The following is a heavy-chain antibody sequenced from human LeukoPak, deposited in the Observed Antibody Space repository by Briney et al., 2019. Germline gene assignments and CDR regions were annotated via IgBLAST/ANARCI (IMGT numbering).Heavy chain of an antibody. J-gene: IGHJ4*02. V-gene: IGHV3-21*01. D-gene: IGHD2-15*01. Sequence: GGSLRLSCAASGFTFSTYDMNWVRQAPGKGLEWVPSISSSGNYIYYADSVKGRFTISRDNAKNSLYLQMNSLRAEDTAVYYCARDPYCSGGSCYSSGWFDYWGQGTLVTVSS. CDR1: GFTFSTYD. CDR3: ARDPYCSGGSCYSSGWFDY. CDR2: ISSSGNYI.